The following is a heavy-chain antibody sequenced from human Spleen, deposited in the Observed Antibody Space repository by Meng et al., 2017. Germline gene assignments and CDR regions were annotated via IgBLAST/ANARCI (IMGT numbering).Heavy chain of an antibody. D-gene: IGHD3-9*01. V-gene: IGHV3-74*03. CDR2: INTDASIT. CDR3: ARDADWVIFDH. J-gene: IGHJ4*02. Sequence: GESLKISCAASGFTFSSYNMHWVRQTPGGGLVWVSRINTDASITTYADSVKGRFTISRDDAKNTVYLQMNSLRAEETAVYYCARDADWVIFDHWGQGALVTVSS. CDR1: GFTFSSYN.